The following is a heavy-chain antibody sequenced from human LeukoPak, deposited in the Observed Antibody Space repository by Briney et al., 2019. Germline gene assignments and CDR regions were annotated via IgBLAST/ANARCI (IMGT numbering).Heavy chain of an antibody. Sequence: ETLSLTCAVYGGSFSGYYWSWIRQPPGKGLEWVSVIYSGGSTYYADSVKGRFTISRDNSKNTLYLQMNSLRAEDTAVYYCAREDSGYVGYWGQGTLVTVSS. V-gene: IGHV3-66*01. CDR1: GGSFSGYY. CDR2: IYSGGST. D-gene: IGHD5-12*01. CDR3: AREDSGYVGY. J-gene: IGHJ4*02.